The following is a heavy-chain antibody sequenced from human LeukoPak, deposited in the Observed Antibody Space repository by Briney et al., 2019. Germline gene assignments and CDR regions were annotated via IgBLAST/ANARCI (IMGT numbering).Heavy chain of an antibody. CDR2: ISWNSGSI. V-gene: IGHV3-9*01. Sequence: PGGSLRLSCAASGFTFDDYAMNWVRQAPGKGLEWVSGISWNSGSIGYADSVKGRFTISRDNTKNSLYLQMNSLRVEDTALYFCARETQGLDFWGQGILVTVSS. D-gene: IGHD4-23*01. CDR3: ARETQGLDF. J-gene: IGHJ4*01. CDR1: GFTFDDYA.